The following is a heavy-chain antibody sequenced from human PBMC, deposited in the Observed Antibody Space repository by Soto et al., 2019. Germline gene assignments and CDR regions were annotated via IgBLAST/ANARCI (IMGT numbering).Heavy chain of an antibody. CDR3: ARVMVMGVAGTENAFDI. J-gene: IGHJ3*02. Sequence: SATLSLTFTFSGSSVRSPYWGSWFRQPPGKGPEWIGEINHRGSANYNPSLKSRVTMSLDISKSQFSLRLTSVTAADTAVYYCARVMVMGVAGTENAFDIWGQGTMVT. CDR2: INHRGSA. D-gene: IGHD6-19*01. V-gene: IGHV4-4*02. CDR1: GSSVRSPYW.